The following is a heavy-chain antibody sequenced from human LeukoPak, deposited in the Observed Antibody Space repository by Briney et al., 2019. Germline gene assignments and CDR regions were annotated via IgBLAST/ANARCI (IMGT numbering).Heavy chain of an antibody. CDR2: INHSGST. V-gene: IGHV4-34*01. J-gene: IGHJ6*02. CDR1: GGSFSGYY. CDR3: ARVGTYYYYGMDV. Sequence: SETLSLTCAVYGGSFSGYYWSWIRQPPGKGLEWIGEINHSGSTNYNPSLKSRVTISVDTSKNQFSLKLSSVTAADTAVYYCARVGTYYYYGMDVWGQGTAVTVSS.